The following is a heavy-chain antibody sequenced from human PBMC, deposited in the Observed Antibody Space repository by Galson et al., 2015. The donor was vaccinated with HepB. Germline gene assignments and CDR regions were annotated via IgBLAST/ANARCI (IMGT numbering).Heavy chain of an antibody. D-gene: IGHD3-3*01. J-gene: IGHJ5*02. Sequence: AMSWVRQAPGKGLEWVSGISGSGASTYYADSVKGRFTVSRDNSKNTLFLQMNRLRAEDTAVYYCAKGRSGQPSGGNNWFDPWGQGTLVTVSS. V-gene: IGHV3-23*01. CDR3: AKGRSGQPSGGNNWFDP. CDR2: ISGSGAST. CDR1: A.